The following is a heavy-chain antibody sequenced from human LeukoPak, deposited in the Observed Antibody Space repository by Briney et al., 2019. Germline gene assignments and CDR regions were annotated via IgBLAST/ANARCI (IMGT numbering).Heavy chain of an antibody. CDR1: GGSFSGYY. V-gene: IGHV4-34*01. D-gene: IGHD3-16*01. J-gene: IGHJ3*02. Sequence: SETLSLTCAVSGGSFSGYYWSWIRQPPGKGLEWIGEINHSGSTNYNPSLKSRVTISVDTSKNQFSLKLSSVTAADTAVYYCARLPYVMDAFDIWGQGTMVTVSS. CDR2: INHSGST. CDR3: ARLPYVMDAFDI.